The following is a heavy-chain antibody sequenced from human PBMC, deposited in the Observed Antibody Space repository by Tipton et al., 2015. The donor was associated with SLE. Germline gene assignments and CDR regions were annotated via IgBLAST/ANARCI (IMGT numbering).Heavy chain of an antibody. CDR2: IYYSGST. J-gene: IGHJ1*01. CDR1: GGSISSDNYY. Sequence: TLSLTCTVSGGSISSDNYYWGWIRQPPGKGLEWIGTIYYSGSTYYNPSLKSRVTISVDTSKNQFSLKLSSVTAADTAVYYCATSQVPGGFQHWGQGTLVTVSS. CDR3: ATSQVPGGFQH. D-gene: IGHD3-10*01. V-gene: IGHV4-39*07.